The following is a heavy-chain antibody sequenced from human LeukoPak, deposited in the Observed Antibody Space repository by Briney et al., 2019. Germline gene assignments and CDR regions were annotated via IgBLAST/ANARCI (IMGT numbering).Heavy chain of an antibody. CDR1: GFTFSSYA. CDR2: ISYDGSNK. V-gene: IGHV3-30-3*01. CDR3: ARDRGTMVRGVILGSNFDY. D-gene: IGHD3-10*01. J-gene: IGHJ4*02. Sequence: PGRSLRLSCAASGFTFSSYAMHWVRQAPGKGLEWVAVISYDGSNKYYADSVKGRFTISRDNSKNTLYLQMNSLRAEDTAVYYCARDRGTMVRGVILGSNFDYWGQGTLVTVSS.